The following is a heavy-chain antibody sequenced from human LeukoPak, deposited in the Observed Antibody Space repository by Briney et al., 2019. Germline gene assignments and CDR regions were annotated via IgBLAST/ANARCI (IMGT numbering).Heavy chain of an antibody. D-gene: IGHD2-2*01. CDR1: GGSISSGGYY. V-gene: IGHV4-30-2*01. CDR2: IYHSGST. Sequence: PSETLSLTCTASGGSISSGGYYWSWIRQPPGKGLEWIGYIYHSGSTYYNPSLKSRVTISVDRSKNQFSLKLSSVTAADTAVYYCARGLGYCSSTSCPSWFDPWGQGTLVTVSS. J-gene: IGHJ5*02. CDR3: ARGLGYCSSTSCPSWFDP.